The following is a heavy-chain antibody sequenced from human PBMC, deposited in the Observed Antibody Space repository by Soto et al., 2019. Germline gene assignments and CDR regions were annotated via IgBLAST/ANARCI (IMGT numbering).Heavy chain of an antibody. J-gene: IGHJ4*02. V-gene: IGHV3-23*01. CDR2: ISGGGNRI. D-gene: IGHD1-1*01. Sequence: EVQLLESGGGLVQPGGSLRLSCAASGFTFSSYAMSWVRQAPGKGLEWVSVISGGGNRIYYADSVKGRFTISRDNSKNTLYLQMNSLRDEDTAIYYCAKARRLERGDFDDWGQGTLVTVSS. CDR3: AKARRLERGDFDD. CDR1: GFTFSSYA.